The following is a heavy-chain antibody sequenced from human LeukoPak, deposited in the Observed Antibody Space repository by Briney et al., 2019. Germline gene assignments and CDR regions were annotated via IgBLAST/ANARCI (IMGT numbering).Heavy chain of an antibody. Sequence: AGGSLRLSCAASGFTFSSYGMSWVRQAPGKGLEWVSAISGSGGSTYYADSVKGRFTISRDNSKNTLYLQMDSLRAEDTAVYYCAKPEGYSGYDPFDYWGQGTLVTVSS. D-gene: IGHD5-12*01. CDR3: AKPEGYSGYDPFDY. CDR2: ISGSGGST. J-gene: IGHJ4*02. CDR1: GFTFSSYG. V-gene: IGHV3-23*01.